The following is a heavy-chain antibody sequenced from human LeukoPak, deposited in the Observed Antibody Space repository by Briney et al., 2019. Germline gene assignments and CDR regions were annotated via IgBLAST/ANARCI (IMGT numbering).Heavy chain of an antibody. J-gene: IGHJ6*03. CDR2: IYYSGST. D-gene: IGHD6-6*01. V-gene: IGHV4-39*01. CDR1: GGSISSSSYY. CDR3: ARLPRPDYIDV. Sequence: PSETLSLTCTVSGGSISSSSYYWGWIRQPPGKGLEWIGSIYYSGSTYYNPSLKSRVTISVDTSKNQFSLKLSSVTAADTAVYYCARLPRPDYIDVWGKGTTVTVSS.